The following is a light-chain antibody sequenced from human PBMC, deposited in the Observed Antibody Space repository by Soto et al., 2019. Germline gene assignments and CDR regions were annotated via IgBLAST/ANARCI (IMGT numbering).Light chain of an antibody. Sequence: EIVLTQFPGTLSLSPGERATLSCRASQSVSSNYLAWYQQRPGQPPNLLIFGASNRAPGIPDRFSGSGSGIDFTLTISRLEHEDFAVYDCQQYGSSIKTFGQGTKVDIK. CDR3: QQYGSSIKT. V-gene: IGKV3-20*01. CDR2: GAS. J-gene: IGKJ1*01. CDR1: QSVSSNY.